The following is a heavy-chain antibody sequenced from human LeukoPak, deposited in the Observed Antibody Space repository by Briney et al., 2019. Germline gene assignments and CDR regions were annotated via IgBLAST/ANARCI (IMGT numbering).Heavy chain of an antibody. D-gene: IGHD2-2*01. J-gene: IGHJ5*02. CDR1: GYTFTGYY. CDR2: INPNSGGT. Sequence: ASVKVSCKASGYTFTGYYMHWVRHAPGQGLEWMGWINPNSGGTNYAQKFQGRVTMTRDTSISTAYMELSRLRSDDTAVYYCARDGLPAIGYCSSTSCYANNWFDPWGQGTLVTVSS. V-gene: IGHV1-2*02. CDR3: ARDGLPAIGYCSSTSCYANNWFDP.